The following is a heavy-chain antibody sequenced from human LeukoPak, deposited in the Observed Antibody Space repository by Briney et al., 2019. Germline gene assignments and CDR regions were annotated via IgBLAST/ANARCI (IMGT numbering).Heavy chain of an antibody. CDR2: IYSSGII. V-gene: IGHV4-4*07. CDR3: ARDTGKSGYPDY. CDR1: GGFISSYY. Sequence: PSETLSLTCTVSGGFISSYYWSWIRQPAGKAPEWIGRIYSSGIINYNPSLKSRVTMSLDNSKNQLSLKLSYVTAADKAVYYCARDTGKSGYPDYWGQGTLVTVSS. D-gene: IGHD3-3*01. J-gene: IGHJ4*02.